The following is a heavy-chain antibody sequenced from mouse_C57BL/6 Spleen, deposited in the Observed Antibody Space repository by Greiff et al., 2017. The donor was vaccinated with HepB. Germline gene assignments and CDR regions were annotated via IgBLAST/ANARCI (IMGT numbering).Heavy chain of an antibody. J-gene: IGHJ2*01. CDR2: IDPSDSYT. V-gene: IGHV1-50*01. Sequence: QVQLQQPGAELVKPGASVKLSCKASGYTFTSYWMQWVKQRPGPGLEWIGEIDPSDSYTNYNQKFKGKATLTVDTSSSTAYMQLSSLTSEDSAVYYCARGRTAQAFDYWGQGTTLTVSS. CDR3: ARGRTAQAFDY. CDR1: GYTFTSYW. D-gene: IGHD3-2*02.